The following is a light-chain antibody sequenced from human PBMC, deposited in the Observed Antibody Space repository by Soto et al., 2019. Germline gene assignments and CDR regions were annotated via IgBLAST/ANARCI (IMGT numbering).Light chain of an antibody. Sequence: QSVLTQPPSVSGAPGQRVTIACAGTSSDIGAGYDVHWYLHLPGTAPKLLIYGNSNRPSGVPDRFSGSKSGTSASLAIAGLQPEDEADYYCQSYDSSLGGSNVFGTGTKLTVL. V-gene: IGLV1-40*01. CDR2: GNS. CDR1: SSDIGAGYD. J-gene: IGLJ1*01. CDR3: QSYDSSLGGSNV.